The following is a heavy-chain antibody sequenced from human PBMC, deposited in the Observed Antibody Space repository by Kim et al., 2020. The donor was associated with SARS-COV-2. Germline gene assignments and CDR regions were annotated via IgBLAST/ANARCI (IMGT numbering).Heavy chain of an antibody. CDR1: GFTFSSYE. D-gene: IGHD5-18*01. Sequence: GGSLRLSCAASGFTFSSYEMNWVRQAPGKGLEWVSYMSSSGSTIYYADSVKGRFTISRDNAKNSLYLQMNSLRAEDTAVYYCARNLGYSYGGDAFDIWGQGTMVTVSS. V-gene: IGHV3-48*03. CDR3: ARNLGYSYGGDAFDI. CDR2: MSSSGSTI. J-gene: IGHJ3*02.